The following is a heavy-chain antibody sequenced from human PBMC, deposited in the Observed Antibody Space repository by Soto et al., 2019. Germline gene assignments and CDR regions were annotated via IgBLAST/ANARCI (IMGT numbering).Heavy chain of an antibody. CDR2: IVPVFQTT. CDR1: GGTFDSFA. J-gene: IGHJ6*02. CDR3: ASRIGDAPFVPLHYYYAMDV. D-gene: IGHD3-16*01. V-gene: IGHV1-69*01. Sequence: QMQLVQSGAEVKEPGSSVKVSCKASGGTFDSFAISWVRQAPGQGPEWLGGIVPVFQTTNYAQRFQDRVTITADGSTGTAYMELRNVRSEDSAISYCASRIGDAPFVPLHYYYAMDVWGQGTTVTVS.